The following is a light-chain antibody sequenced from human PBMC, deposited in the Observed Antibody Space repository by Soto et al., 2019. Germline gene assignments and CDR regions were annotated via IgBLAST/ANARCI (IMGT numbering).Light chain of an antibody. J-gene: IGLJ1*01. V-gene: IGLV1-47*01. CDR2: RND. CDR3: AKWDDSLRVYV. Sequence: QSVLPQPPSASGTPGQRVTISCSTSSSRSGSTYVYWYQQLPGTAPKLLIYRNDQRPSGVPDRFSGSKSGTSASLAISGLRSEDEADYYCAKWDDSLRVYVFGTGTKLTVL. CDR1: SSRSGSTY.